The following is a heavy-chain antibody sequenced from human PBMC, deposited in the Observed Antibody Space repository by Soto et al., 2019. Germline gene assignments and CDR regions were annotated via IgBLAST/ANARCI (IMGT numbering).Heavy chain of an antibody. D-gene: IGHD1-26*01. V-gene: IGHV1-18*04. CDR1: GCTFTSYG. J-gene: IGHJ6*02. CDR3: ARGRVSGYYYGMDV. CDR2: ISACNGNT. Sequence: ASVKVSCKASGCTFTSYGISWVLQAPGQGLEWMGWISACNGNTNYAQKLQGRVTMTIDTSTSTAYMELRSLRSDDTAVYYCARGRVSGYYYGMDVWGQGTTVTVYS.